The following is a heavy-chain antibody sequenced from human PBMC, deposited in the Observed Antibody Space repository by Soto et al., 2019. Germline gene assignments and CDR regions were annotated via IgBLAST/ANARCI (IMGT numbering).Heavy chain of an antibody. V-gene: IGHV4-39*01. CDR1: GGSISSSSYY. Sequence: SETLSLTCTVSGGSISSSSYYWGWIRRPPGKGLEWIGSIYYSGSTYYNPSLKSRVTISVDTSKNQFSLKLSSVTAADTAVYYCARQVMSYYDSSGYPLDYWGQGTLVTVSS. J-gene: IGHJ4*02. D-gene: IGHD3-22*01. CDR2: IYYSGST. CDR3: ARQVMSYYDSSGYPLDY.